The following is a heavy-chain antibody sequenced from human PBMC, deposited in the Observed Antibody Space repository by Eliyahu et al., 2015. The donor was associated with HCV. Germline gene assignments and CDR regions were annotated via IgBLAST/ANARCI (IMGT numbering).Heavy chain of an antibody. CDR1: GFSLTTGGMG. CDR2: IYSDGDD. J-gene: IGHJ3*01. Sequence: QITLKESGPTLVKPTQTLTVTCSFSGFSLTTGGMGVGWVRQPPGKALEWLAIIYSDGDDRYSPSLKSRLTITKDTSRNQVVLTMTNMDLVDTATYYCALETGNAFDVWGQGTVVAVSS. CDR3: ALETGNAFDV. V-gene: IGHV2-5*02. D-gene: IGHD1-1*01.